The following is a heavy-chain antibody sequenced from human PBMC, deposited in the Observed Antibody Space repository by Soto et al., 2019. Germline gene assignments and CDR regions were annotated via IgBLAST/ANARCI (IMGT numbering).Heavy chain of an antibody. V-gene: IGHV3-30*18. CDR2: ISHGGSNQ. CDR3: AKETRSRAVTATRVNGMDV. CDR1: GFSFSDFG. D-gene: IGHD2-21*02. J-gene: IGHJ6*02. Sequence: GGSLRLSCAPSGFSFSDFGMHWVRQAPGKGLEWVAAISHGGSNQYYGDSVKGRFSISRDHSNNRLYLQMNNLKVEDSAIYFCAKETRSRAVTATRVNGMDVWGQGTTVTVSS.